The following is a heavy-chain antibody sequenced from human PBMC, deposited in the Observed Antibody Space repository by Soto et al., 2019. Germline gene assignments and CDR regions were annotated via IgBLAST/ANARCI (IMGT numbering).Heavy chain of an antibody. V-gene: IGHV1-24*01. D-gene: IGHD3-10*01. J-gene: IGHJ6*02. CDR2: FDPEDGET. Sequence: ASVKVSCKASGYTLTELSMHWVRQAPGKGLEWMGGFDPEDGETIYAQKFQGRVTMTEDTSTDTAYMELSSLRSEDTAVYYCATSIKFYYYYGMDVWGQGTTVTVSS. CDR3: ATSIKFYYYYGMDV. CDR1: GYTLTELS.